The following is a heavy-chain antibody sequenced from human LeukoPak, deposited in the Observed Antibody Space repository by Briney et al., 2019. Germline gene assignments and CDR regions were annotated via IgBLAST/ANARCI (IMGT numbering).Heavy chain of an antibody. D-gene: IGHD3-3*01. CDR2: ISSSSSYI. CDR1: GFTFSSYS. V-gene: IGHV3-21*01. J-gene: IGHJ4*02. CDR3: ARARDFWSGYYTWFDY. Sequence: PGGSLRLSCAASGFTFSSYSMNWVRQAPGKGLEWVSSISSSSSYIYYADSVKGRFTISRDNAKNSLYLRMNSLRAEDTAVYYCARARDFWSGYYTWFDYWGQGTLVTVSS.